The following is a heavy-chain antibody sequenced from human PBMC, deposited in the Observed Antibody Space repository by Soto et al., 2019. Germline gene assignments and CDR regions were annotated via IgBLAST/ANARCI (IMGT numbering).Heavy chain of an antibody. CDR2: IYPGDSDT. J-gene: IGHJ4*02. D-gene: IGHD2-2*01. V-gene: IGHV5-51*01. CDR3: ARRKASSTTSLSFRAGFDY. Sequence: PGESLKISCKGSGYSFINYWIGWVRQMPGKGLEWMGLIYPGDSDTRYSPSFEGQVTISADKSISTAYLQWSGLKASDTAMYYCARRKASSTTSLSFRAGFDYWGQGTLVTVSS. CDR1: GYSFINYW.